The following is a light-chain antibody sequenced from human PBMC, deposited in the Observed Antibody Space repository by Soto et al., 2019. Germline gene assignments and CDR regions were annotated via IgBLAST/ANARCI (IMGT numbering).Light chain of an antibody. CDR1: SSNIGSNA. CDR3: AAWNDNLNGPSYV. V-gene: IGLV1-44*01. CDR2: SDD. J-gene: IGLJ1*01. Sequence: QSVLTQPPSASGTPGQKVTISCSGSSSNIGSNAVNWYQQVPGTAPKLLIYSDDQRPSGVPDRFPGSKSGTSASLAISGLQSEDEADYICAAWNDNLNGPSYVFGTGTKVTVL.